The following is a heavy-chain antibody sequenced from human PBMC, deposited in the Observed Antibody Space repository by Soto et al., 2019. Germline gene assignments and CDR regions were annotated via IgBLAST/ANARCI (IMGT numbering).Heavy chain of an antibody. CDR3: ARDGGGGYDSSGYYLRLGAFDI. Sequence: QVQLQESGPGLVKPSQTLSLTCTVSGGSISSGGYYWSWIRQHPGKGLEWIGYIYYSGSTYYNPSLKSRVTISVDTSKNQFSLKLSSVTAADTAVYYCARDGGGGYDSSGYYLRLGAFDIWGQGTMVTVSS. V-gene: IGHV4-31*03. D-gene: IGHD3-22*01. CDR2: IYYSGST. CDR1: GGSISSGGYY. J-gene: IGHJ3*02.